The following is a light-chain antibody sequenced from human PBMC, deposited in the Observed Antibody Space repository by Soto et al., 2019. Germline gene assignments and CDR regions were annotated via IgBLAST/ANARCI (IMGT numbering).Light chain of an antibody. V-gene: IGLV2-14*03. J-gene: IGLJ1*01. Sequence: QSVPTQPASVSGSPGQSITISCTGTSSDVGGYNYVSWYQHHPGKAPKLMIFDVSNRPSGVSNRFSGSKSGNTASLTISGPQPEEEADYYCSSYTTSNTRQIVFGTGTKVTVL. CDR1: SSDVGGYNY. CDR3: SSYTTSNTRQIV. CDR2: DVS.